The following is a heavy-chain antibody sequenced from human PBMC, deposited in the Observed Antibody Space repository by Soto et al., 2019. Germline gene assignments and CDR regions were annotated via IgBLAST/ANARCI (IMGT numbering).Heavy chain of an antibody. CDR3: ARAYYYDYIWGSYRFSPHFDY. CDR2: IYYSGST. V-gene: IGHV4-31*03. D-gene: IGHD3-16*02. J-gene: IGHJ4*02. Sequence: QVQLQESGPGLVKPSQTLSLTCTVSGGSISSGGYYWSWIRQHPGKGLEWIGYIYYSGSTYYNPSLKSRVTISVDTSKNQFSLKLSSVTAADTVVYYCARAYYYDYIWGSYRFSPHFDYWGQGTLVTVSS. CDR1: GGSISSGGYY.